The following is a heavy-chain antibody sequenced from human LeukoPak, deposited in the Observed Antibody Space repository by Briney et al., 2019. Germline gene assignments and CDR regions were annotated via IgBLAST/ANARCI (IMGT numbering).Heavy chain of an antibody. CDR2: IKQDGSER. J-gene: IGHJ5*02. V-gene: IGHV3-7*01. Sequence: GGSLRLSCVASGFSHYNYWMTWVRQAPGKGLEWVANIKQDGSERRYVDSVKGRFTISRDNAKNSLYLEMNSLRAEDTAVYYCARDRGVVAHKTVGWFDPWGQGVLVTVSS. CDR3: ARDRGVVAHKTVGWFDP. D-gene: IGHD2-2*01. CDR1: GFSHYNYW.